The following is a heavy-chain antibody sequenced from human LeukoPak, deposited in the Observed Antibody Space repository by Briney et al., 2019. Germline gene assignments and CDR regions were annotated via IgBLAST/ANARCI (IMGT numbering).Heavy chain of an antibody. CDR1: GFTFSNYG. CDR3: ASLYYYYGMDV. J-gene: IGHJ6*02. V-gene: IGHV3-30*02. Sequence: PGGSLRLSCAASGFTFSNYGMHWVRQAPGKGLEWVAFIRYDGNNKYYADSVKGRFTISRDNSKNTLYLQMNSLRAEDTAVYYCASLYYYYGMDVWGQGTTVTVSS. CDR2: IRYDGNNK.